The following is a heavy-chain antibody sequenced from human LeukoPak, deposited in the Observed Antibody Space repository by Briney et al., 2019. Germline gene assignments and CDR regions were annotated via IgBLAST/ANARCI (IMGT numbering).Heavy chain of an antibody. CDR1: GFTFSDYY. J-gene: IGHJ5*02. Sequence: GGSLRLSCAASGFTFSDYYMSWILQAPGKGLEVVSYISSSGSTIYYADSVKRRFTISRDNSKNTLYLQMNSMRVEDTAVYYCAKDPSTGSWPPKLVAWGQGTLVTVSS. CDR2: ISSSGSTI. D-gene: IGHD6-13*01. V-gene: IGHV3-11*01. CDR3: AKDPSTGSWPPKLVA.